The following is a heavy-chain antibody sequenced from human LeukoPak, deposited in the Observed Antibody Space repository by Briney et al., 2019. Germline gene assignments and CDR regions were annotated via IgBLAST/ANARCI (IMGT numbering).Heavy chain of an antibody. CDR1: EYTFTDYY. Sequence: ASVKVSCKASEYTFTDYYVHWVRQAPGQGLEWMGWINPNTGGANYAQKCQGRVTMTGDTSISTGYLDLSGLRSDDTAVYYCARAKANWGSGDYWGQGTLVTVSS. V-gene: IGHV1-2*02. J-gene: IGHJ4*02. CDR3: ARAKANWGSGDY. D-gene: IGHD7-27*01. CDR2: INPNTGGA.